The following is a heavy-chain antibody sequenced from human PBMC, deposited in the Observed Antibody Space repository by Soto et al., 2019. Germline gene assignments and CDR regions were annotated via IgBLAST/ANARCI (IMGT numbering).Heavy chain of an antibody. CDR2: ISGSGGST. CDR3: AKDPMVRGVIIHAFDI. Sequence: GGSLRLSCAASGFTFSSYAMSWVRQAPGKGLEWVSAISGSGGSTYYADSVKGRFTISRDNPKNTLYLQMNSLRAEDTAVYYCAKDPMVRGVIIHAFDIWGQGTMVTVSS. D-gene: IGHD3-10*01. CDR1: GFTFSSYA. V-gene: IGHV3-23*01. J-gene: IGHJ3*02.